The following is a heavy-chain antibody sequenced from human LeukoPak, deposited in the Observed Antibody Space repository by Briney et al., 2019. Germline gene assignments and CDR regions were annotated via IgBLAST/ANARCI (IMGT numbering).Heavy chain of an antibody. V-gene: IGHV5-51*01. J-gene: IGHJ3*02. Sequence: GESLKISCKGSGYSFTSYWIGWVRQMPGKGLEWMGIIYPGDSDTRYSPSFQGQVTISADKSISTAYLQWSSLKASDTAMYHCARSPGITGTTVFAFDIWGQGTMVTVSS. D-gene: IGHD1-20*01. CDR3: ARSPGITGTTVFAFDI. CDR1: GYSFTSYW. CDR2: IYPGDSDT.